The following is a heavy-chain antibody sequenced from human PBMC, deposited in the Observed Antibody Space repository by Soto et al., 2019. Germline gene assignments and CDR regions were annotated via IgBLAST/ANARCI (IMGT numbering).Heavy chain of an antibody. CDR1: GFTFSSYD. CDR2: IGTAGDT. J-gene: IGHJ5*02. CDR3: ARAKGAAAGTGVANWFDP. V-gene: IGHV3-13*01. D-gene: IGHD6-13*01. Sequence: LRLSCAASGFTFSSYDMHWVRQATGKGLEWVSAIGTAGDTYYPGSVKGRFTISRENAKNSLYLQMNSLRAGDTAVYYCARAKGAAAGTGVANWFDPWGQGTLVTVSS.